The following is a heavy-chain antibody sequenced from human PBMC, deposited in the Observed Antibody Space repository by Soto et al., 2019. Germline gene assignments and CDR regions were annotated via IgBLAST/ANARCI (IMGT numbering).Heavy chain of an antibody. CDR2: NYYSRST. CDR3: ARYGSGSSVWFDP. J-gene: IGHJ5*02. CDR1: GGSMSSYY. V-gene: IGHV4-59*01. Sequence: SETLSLTCTVSGGSMSSYYWSWIRQPPGKGLEWIGYNYYSRSTIYNPSLKSRVTISVDTSKNQFSLKLSSVTAADTAVYYCARYGSGSSVWFDPWGQGTLVTVSS. D-gene: IGHD3-10*01.